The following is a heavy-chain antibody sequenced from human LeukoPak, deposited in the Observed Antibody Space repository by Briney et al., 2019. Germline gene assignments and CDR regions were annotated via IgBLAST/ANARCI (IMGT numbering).Heavy chain of an antibody. Sequence: SVTRPLTCTVSGGCISSYYWSWLRQPPGKGLEWMGYIYYSGSTNYNPSLKSRATISVGTSKNQLFLKLTSLTAPHTAVYYCARRGSLWFEPWGQGTLVTVSS. J-gene: IGHJ5*02. CDR1: GGCISSYY. V-gene: IGHV4-59*08. CDR2: IYYSGST. D-gene: IGHD3-10*01. CDR3: ARRGSLWFEP.